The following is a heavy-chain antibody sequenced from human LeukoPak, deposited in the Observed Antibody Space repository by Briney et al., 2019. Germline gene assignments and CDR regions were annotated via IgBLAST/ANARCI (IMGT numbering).Heavy chain of an antibody. Sequence: SETLSHTCTVSGGSISSYYWSWIRQPPGKGLEWIGYIYNSGSTNHNPSLRSRVTISVDTSKNQFSLKLSSVTAADTAVYYCAKSWRPRRWPDSFDPWGQGTLVTVSS. CDR3: AKSWRPRRWPDSFDP. CDR2: IYNSGST. D-gene: IGHD5-24*01. CDR1: GGSISSYY. V-gene: IGHV4-59*01. J-gene: IGHJ5*02.